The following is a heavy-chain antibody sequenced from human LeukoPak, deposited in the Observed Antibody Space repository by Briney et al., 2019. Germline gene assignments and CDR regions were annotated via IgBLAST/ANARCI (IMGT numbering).Heavy chain of an antibody. CDR2: VSGTADNT. Sequence: TGGSLRLSCEASGFTIISYAMSWVRQAPGKGLEWVSAVSGTADNTYYAESVRGRFTISRDNSKNTLYLQMNSLRAEDAAVYFCAKATYYYDSYGYNGVFDYWGQGTLATLSS. D-gene: IGHD3-22*01. CDR1: GFTIISYA. V-gene: IGHV3-23*01. CDR3: AKATYYYDSYGYNGVFDY. J-gene: IGHJ4*02.